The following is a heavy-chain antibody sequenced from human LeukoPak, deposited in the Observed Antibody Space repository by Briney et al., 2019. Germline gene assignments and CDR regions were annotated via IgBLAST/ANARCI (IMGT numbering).Heavy chain of an antibody. J-gene: IGHJ6*02. Sequence: GRPLRLSCAAPGFSFTTYPMHWARQAPRKRLDGGAVIWYDGSTEFYADSVKGRFTISRDNSNNTLYLQMNSLRAEDTAVYSCARDGGYYDYGMDVWGQGTTVTVSS. CDR2: IWYDGSTE. CDR3: ARDGGYYDYGMDV. V-gene: IGHV3-33*01. CDR1: GFSFTTYP.